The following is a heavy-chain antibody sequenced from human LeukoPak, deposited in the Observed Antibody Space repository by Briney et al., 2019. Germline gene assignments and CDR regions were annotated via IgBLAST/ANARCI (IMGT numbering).Heavy chain of an antibody. CDR1: GFTVSSNY. CDR2: IYSGDST. V-gene: IGHV3-66*01. Sequence: PAGGSLRLSCAASGFTVSSNYMSWVRQAPGKGLEWVSIIYSGDSTYYEDSVKGRFTISRDNSKNTLYLQMNSLRAEDTAVYYCARVFWEKDGFIGAFDIWGQGTTVTVSS. CDR3: ARVFWEKDGFIGAFDI. J-gene: IGHJ3*02. D-gene: IGHD3-3*01.